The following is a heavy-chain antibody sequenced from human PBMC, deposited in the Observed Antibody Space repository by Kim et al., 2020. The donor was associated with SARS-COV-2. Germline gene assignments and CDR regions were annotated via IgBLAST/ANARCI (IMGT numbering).Heavy chain of an antibody. Sequence: GGSLRLSCAASGFTVSSNYMSWVRQAPGKGLEWVSVIYSGGSTYYADSVKGLFTISRDNSKNTLYLQMNSLRAEDTAVYYCARDDPTGRLGELSFAFDIWGQGTMVTVSS. CDR2: IYSGGST. D-gene: IGHD3-16*02. CDR3: ARDDPTGRLGELSFAFDI. V-gene: IGHV3-53*01. J-gene: IGHJ3*02. CDR1: GFTVSSNY.